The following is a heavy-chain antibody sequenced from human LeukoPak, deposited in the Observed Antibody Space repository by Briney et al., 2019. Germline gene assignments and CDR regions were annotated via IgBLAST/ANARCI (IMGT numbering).Heavy chain of an antibody. CDR2: ISSSSSYI. D-gene: IGHD6-13*01. J-gene: IGHJ4*02. Sequence: GGSLRLSCAASGFTFSSYSMNWVRQAPGKGLEWVSSISSSSSYIYYADSVKGRFTISRDNAKNSLYLQMNSLRAEDTAVYYCAASLPLYSSIWFVIDYWGQGTLVTVSS. V-gene: IGHV3-21*01. CDR3: AASLPLYSSIWFVIDY. CDR1: GFTFSSYS.